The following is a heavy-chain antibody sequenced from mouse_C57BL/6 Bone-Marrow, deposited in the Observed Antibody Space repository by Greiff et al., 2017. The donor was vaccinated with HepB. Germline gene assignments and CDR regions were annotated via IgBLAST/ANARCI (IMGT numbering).Heavy chain of an antibody. V-gene: IGHV1-87*01. J-gene: IGHJ1*03. CDR3: SEDSAVYYCACPDYYGSSWYFDV. Sequence: QVQLQQSGPELARPWASVKISCQAFYTFSRRVHFAIRATNYWMQWVKQRPGQGLEWIGAIYPGNGDTSYNEKFKGKAKLTADKSNSTVYMQLSSLTSEDSAVYYCACPDYYGSSWYFDVWGTGTTVTVSS. D-gene: IGHD1-1*01. CDR2: GQGLEWIG. CDR1: YTFSRRVH.